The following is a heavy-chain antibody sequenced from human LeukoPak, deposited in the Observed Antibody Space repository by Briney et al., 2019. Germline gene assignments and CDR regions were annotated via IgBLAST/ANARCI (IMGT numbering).Heavy chain of an antibody. Sequence: ASVKVSCKASGYTFTGYYMHWVRQAPGQGLEWMGRINPNSGGTNYAQKFQGRVTMTRDTSISTAYMELSRLRSDDTAVYYCARVPGYCSGGSCYPRYYFDYWGQGTLVTVSS. CDR1: GYTFTGYY. D-gene: IGHD2-15*01. V-gene: IGHV1-2*06. J-gene: IGHJ4*02. CDR2: INPNSGGT. CDR3: ARVPGYCSGGSCYPRYYFDY.